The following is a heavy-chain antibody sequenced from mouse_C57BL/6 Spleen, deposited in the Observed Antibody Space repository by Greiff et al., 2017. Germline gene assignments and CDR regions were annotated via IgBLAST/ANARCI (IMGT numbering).Heavy chain of an antibody. Sequence: QVQLQQSGAELAKPGASVKLSCKASGYTFTSYWMHWVKQRPGQVLEWIGYINPSSGYTKYNQKFKDKATLTADKSSSTAYMQLSSLTYEDSAVYYCARWTLTTVVATDYFDYWGQGTTLTVSS. D-gene: IGHD1-1*01. J-gene: IGHJ2*01. V-gene: IGHV1-7*01. CDR1: GYTFTSYW. CDR3: ARWTLTTVVATDYFDY. CDR2: INPSSGYT.